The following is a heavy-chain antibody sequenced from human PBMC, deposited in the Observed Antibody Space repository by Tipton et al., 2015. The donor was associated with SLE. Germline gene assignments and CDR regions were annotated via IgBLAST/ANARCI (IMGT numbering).Heavy chain of an antibody. D-gene: IGHD3-10*01. CDR1: GFTFSYYN. Sequence: SLRLSCTASGFTFSYYNMNWGRQAPGEGLEWVSSISSTGIYIYNADSLKGRFTISRDNAKNSLYLQMNSLRAEDTAVYYWARDRGPEGSGWYFDLWGRGTLVTVSS. V-gene: IGHV3-21*03. J-gene: IGHJ2*01. CDR2: ISSTGIYI. CDR3: ARDRGPEGSGWYFDL.